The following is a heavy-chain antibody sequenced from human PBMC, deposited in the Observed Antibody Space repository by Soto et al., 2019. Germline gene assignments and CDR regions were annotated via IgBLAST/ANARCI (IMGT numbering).Heavy chain of an antibody. CDR2: IYYSGST. D-gene: IGHD2-15*01. Sequence: PSETLSLTCTVSGGSISSYYWSWIRQPPGKGLEWIGYIYYSGSTNYNPSLKSRVTISVDTSKNQFSLKLSSVTAADTAVYYCARERGCSGGRCYYFADWGQGTLVTVSS. CDR1: GGSISSYY. V-gene: IGHV4-59*01. CDR3: ARERGCSGGRCYYFAD. J-gene: IGHJ4*02.